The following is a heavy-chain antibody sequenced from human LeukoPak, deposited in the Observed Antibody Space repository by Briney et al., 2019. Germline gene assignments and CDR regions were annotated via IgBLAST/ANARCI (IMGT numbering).Heavy chain of an antibody. CDR1: GFTFSSYA. CDR3: ARDRSGWPDPDY. D-gene: IGHD6-19*01. J-gene: IGHJ4*02. CDR2: ISYDGSNK. Sequence: GGSLRLSCAASGFTFSSYAMHWVRQAPGEGLEWVAVISYDGSNKYYADSVKGRFTISRDNSKNTLYLQMNSLRAEDTAVYYCARDRSGWPDPDYWGQGTLVTVSS. V-gene: IGHV3-30-3*01.